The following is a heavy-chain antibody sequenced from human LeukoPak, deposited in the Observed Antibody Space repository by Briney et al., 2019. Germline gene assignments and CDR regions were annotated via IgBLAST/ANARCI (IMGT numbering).Heavy chain of an antibody. CDR3: ARDVGPPRYNGNYGGPDY. Sequence: ASVKVSCKASGCTFTSYYMHWVREAPGQGLEWMGIINPSGGSTSYAQKFQGRVTMTRDTSTSTFYMDLSTLRSEDTAVYYCARDVGPPRYNGNYGGPDYWGQGTLVTVSS. V-gene: IGHV1-46*01. D-gene: IGHD1-7*01. CDR1: GCTFTSYY. J-gene: IGHJ4*02. CDR2: INPSGGST.